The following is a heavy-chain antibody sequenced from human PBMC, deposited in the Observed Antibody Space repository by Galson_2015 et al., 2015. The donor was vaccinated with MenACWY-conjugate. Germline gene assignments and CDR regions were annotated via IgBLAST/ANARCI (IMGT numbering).Heavy chain of an antibody. CDR1: GFSLRTYEMC. CDR3: ARMHIVLDATDAFDI. J-gene: IGHJ4*02. CDR2: IVWRDNK. V-gene: IGHV2-70*11. D-gene: IGHD3-22*01. Sequence: PALVTTTQTLTLTCTFSGFSLRTYEMCIYWVRQPPGKALEWRGRIVWRDNKYYTTSLKTRLTISKDTSTNQLVLTMTNVDPVDTATYSCARMHIVLDATDAFDIWGQGTLVTVSS.